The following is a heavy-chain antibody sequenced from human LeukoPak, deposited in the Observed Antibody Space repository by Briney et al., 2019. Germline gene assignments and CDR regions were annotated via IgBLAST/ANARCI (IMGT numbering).Heavy chain of an antibody. V-gene: IGHV3-21*01. CDR2: ISSSSSYI. J-gene: IGHJ4*02. Sequence: GGSLRLSCAASGFTFSSYSMNWVRQAPGKGLEWVSSISSSSSYIYYADSVKGRFTISRDNAKNSLYLQMNSLRAEDTAVYYCARIVGAYGDKRGAFDYWGQGALVTVSS. CDR1: GFTFSSYS. CDR3: ARIVGAYGDKRGAFDY. D-gene: IGHD4-17*01.